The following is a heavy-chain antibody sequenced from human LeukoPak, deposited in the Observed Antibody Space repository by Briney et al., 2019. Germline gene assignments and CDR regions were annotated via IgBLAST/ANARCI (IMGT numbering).Heavy chain of an antibody. CDR3: LRFLEWLLED. D-gene: IGHD3-3*01. CDR1: GYTSTGYY. Sequence: ASVKVSCKASGYTSTGYYMHWVRQAPGQGLEWMGRINPNSGGTNYAQKFQGRVTMTRDTSISTAYMELSRLRSDDTAVYYCLRFLEWLLEDWGQGTLVTVSS. CDR2: INPNSGGT. J-gene: IGHJ4*02. V-gene: IGHV1-2*06.